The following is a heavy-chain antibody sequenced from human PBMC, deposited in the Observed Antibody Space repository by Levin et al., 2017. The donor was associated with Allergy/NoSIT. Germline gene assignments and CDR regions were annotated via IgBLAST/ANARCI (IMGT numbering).Heavy chain of an antibody. V-gene: IGHV5-51*01. D-gene: IGHD3-10*01. J-gene: IGHJ4*02. CDR1: GYSFTNYW. CDR2: MYPGDSDT. Sequence: GESLKISCKASGYSFTNYWIGWVRQMPGKGLEWMGIMYPGDSDTRYSPSFQGQVTISADKSISTAYLQWSSLKASDTAMYDGARREWTAGRDDNLDYWGQGTLVTVSS. CDR3: ARREWTAGRDDNLDY.